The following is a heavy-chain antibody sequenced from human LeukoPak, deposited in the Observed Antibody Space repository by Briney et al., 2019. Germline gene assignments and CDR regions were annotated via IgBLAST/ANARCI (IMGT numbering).Heavy chain of an antibody. Sequence: ASVKVSCKASGYTFAGYYIHWVRQAPGQGLEWMGWINPNSGGTNYAQKFQGRVTMTRDTSISTAYMELSSLRSEDTAVYYCARAIAAGYWGQGTLVTVSS. J-gene: IGHJ4*02. CDR1: GYTFAGYY. V-gene: IGHV1-2*02. CDR3: ARAIAAGY. D-gene: IGHD6-25*01. CDR2: INPNSGGT.